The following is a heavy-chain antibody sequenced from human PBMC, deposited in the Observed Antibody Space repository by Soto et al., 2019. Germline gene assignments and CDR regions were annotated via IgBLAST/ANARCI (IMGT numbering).Heavy chain of an antibody. J-gene: IGHJ4*02. Sequence: GGSLSLSCAASGFTFSSYAMSWVRQAPGKGLEWVAAISGGGGSTYYAASVKGRFTISRDNSMSTLPLQMNSLRAEDTAVYYCAKTYYYDSSGYYFEKYYFDYWGQGTLVTVSS. CDR3: AKTYYYDSSGYYFEKYYFDY. CDR2: ISGGGGST. D-gene: IGHD3-22*01. CDR1: GFTFSSYA. V-gene: IGHV3-23*01.